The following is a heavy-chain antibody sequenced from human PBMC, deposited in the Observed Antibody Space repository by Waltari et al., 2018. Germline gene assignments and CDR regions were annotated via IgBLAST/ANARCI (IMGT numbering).Heavy chain of an antibody. V-gene: IGHV1-69*14. D-gene: IGHD7-27*01. J-gene: IGHJ4*02. CDR2: IILIFGTA. Sequence: QVQLVQSGAEVKKPGSSVKVSCKASGGTFSSYAISWVRQAPGQGLEWMGGIILIFGTANYEQKFQGRVTITADKSTSTAYMELSSLRSEDTAVYYCARRPLDGDHYFDYWGQGTLVTVSS. CDR3: ARRPLDGDHYFDY. CDR1: GGTFSSYA.